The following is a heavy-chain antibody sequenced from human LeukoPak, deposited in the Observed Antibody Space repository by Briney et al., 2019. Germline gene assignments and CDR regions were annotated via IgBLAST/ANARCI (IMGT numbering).Heavy chain of an antibody. CDR3: ARGSAAAGPFDY. CDR1: GFTFSSYS. D-gene: IGHD6-13*01. J-gene: IGHJ4*02. CDR2: IGSSSSYI. V-gene: IGHV3-21*01. Sequence: GGSLRLSCAASGFTFSSYSMNWVRQAPGKGLEWVSSIGSSSSYIYYADSVKGRFTISRDNAKNSLYLQMNSLRAEDTAVYYCARGSAAAGPFDYWGQGTLVTVSS.